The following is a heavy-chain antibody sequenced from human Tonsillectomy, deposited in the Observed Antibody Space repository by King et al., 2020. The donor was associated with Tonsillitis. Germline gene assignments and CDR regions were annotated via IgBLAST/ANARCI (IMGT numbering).Heavy chain of an antibody. J-gene: IGHJ3*02. CDR2: ISSSSTYT. CDR3: ARDTSRGGYITFDI. Sequence: VQLVESGGGLVKPGGSLRLSCAASGFTFSDYYMNWIRQAPGKGLEWVSYISSSSTYTTYADSVKGRFTISRDNAKNSLYLQMNSLRAEDTAVYYCARDTSRGGYITFDIWGQGTVVTVSS. CDR1: GFTFSDYY. D-gene: IGHD1-26*01. V-gene: IGHV3-11*05.